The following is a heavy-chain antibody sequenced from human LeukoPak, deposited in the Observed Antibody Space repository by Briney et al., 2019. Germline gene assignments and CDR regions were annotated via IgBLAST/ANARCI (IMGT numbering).Heavy chain of an antibody. CDR2: INSDGSST. CDR1: GFTFSSYW. CDR3: AREWKGALDF. J-gene: IGHJ4*02. D-gene: IGHD1-1*01. Sequence: GGSLRLSCAASGFTFSSYWMHWVRQAPGKGLVWVSRINSDGSSTSYADSVKGRFTTSRDNAKNTLFLQMNSLRAEDTAVYFCAREWKGALDFWGQGTLVTVSS. V-gene: IGHV3-74*01.